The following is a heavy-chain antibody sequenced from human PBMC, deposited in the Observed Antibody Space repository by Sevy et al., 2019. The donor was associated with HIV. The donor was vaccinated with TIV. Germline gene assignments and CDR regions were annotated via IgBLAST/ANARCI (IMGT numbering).Heavy chain of an antibody. J-gene: IGHJ3*02. V-gene: IGHV3-23*01. D-gene: IGHD3-22*01. CDR3: AKDLKDYDSSGYDAFDI. CDR2: ISGSGGST. CDR1: GFTFSSYA. Sequence: GGSLRLSCAASGFTFSSYAMSWVRQPPGKGLEWVSAISGSGGSTYYADSVKGRFTISRDNSKNTLYLQMNSLRAEDTAVYYCAKDLKDYDSSGYDAFDIWGQGTMVTVSS.